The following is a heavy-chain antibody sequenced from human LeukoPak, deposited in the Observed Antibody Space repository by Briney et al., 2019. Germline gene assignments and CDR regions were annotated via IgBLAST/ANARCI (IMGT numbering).Heavy chain of an antibody. J-gene: IGHJ5*02. V-gene: IGHV1-2*02. CDR1: GYTFTGYY. CDR3: ARMSYYDRRGDNWFDP. CDR2: INPNSGGT. Sequence: GASVKVSCKASGYTFTGYYMHWVRQAPGQGLEWMGWINPNSGGTNYAQKFQGRVTMTRDTSISTAYMELSRLRFDDTAVYYCARMSYYDRRGDNWFDPWGQGTLVIVSS. D-gene: IGHD3-22*01.